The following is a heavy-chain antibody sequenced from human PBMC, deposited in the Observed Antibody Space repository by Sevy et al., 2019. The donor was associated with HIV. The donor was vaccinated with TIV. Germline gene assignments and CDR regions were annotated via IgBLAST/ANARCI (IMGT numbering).Heavy chain of an antibody. CDR2: INPGDSDT. CDR3: ARQNDLPFDP. Sequence: GESLKISCKASGYNFATQWIGWVRQMPGKGLEWMGIINPGDSDTAYNPSFQGQVTISADKSISTAYLQWSSLKASDTAMYYWARQNDLPFDPWGQGTLVTVSS. V-gene: IGHV5-51*01. D-gene: IGHD3-3*01. CDR1: GYNFATQW. J-gene: IGHJ5*02.